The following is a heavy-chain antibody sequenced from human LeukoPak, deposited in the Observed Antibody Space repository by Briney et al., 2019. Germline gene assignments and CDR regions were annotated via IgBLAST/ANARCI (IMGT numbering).Heavy chain of an antibody. Sequence: GASVKVSCKASGGTFSSYAISWVRQAPGQGLEWMGRIIPIFGTANYAQTFQGRVTITTDESTSTAYMELSRLRSEDAGVYYCARDRVSGSYSGYFDYWGQGTLVTVSS. CDR2: IIPIFGTA. V-gene: IGHV1-69*05. J-gene: IGHJ4*02. CDR1: GGTFSSYA. CDR3: ARDRVSGSYSGYFDY. D-gene: IGHD1-26*01.